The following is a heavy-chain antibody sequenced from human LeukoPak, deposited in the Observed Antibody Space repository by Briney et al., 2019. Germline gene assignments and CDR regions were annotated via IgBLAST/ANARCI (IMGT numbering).Heavy chain of an antibody. Sequence: PGGSLRLSCAASGFTFSSYAMHWVRQASGKGLEWVAVISYDGSNKYYADSVKGRFTISRDNSKNTLYLQMNSLRAEDTAVYYCARGGLGGVAAAALDYWGQGTLVTVSS. J-gene: IGHJ4*02. D-gene: IGHD6-13*01. CDR1: GFTFSSYA. V-gene: IGHV3-30*04. CDR2: ISYDGSNK. CDR3: ARGGLGGVAAAALDY.